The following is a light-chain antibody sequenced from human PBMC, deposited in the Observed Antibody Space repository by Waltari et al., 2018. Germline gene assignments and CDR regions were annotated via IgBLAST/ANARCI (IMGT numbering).Light chain of an antibody. V-gene: IGKV3-20*01. CDR2: GAY. J-gene: IGKJ1*01. CDR1: QSVGTY. Sequence: IVLTQSPGTLSLSPGERDTLSCRASQSVGTYVAWYQQKPGQAPRLLIYGAYSRAAGIPDRFSGSGYGTDFSLTISRLEPEDFAVYFCQHHLRLPTTFGQGTKVEIK. CDR3: QHHLRLPTT.